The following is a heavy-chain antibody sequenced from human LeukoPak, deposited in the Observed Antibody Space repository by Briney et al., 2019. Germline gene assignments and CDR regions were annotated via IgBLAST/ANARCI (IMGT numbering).Heavy chain of an antibody. CDR2: IRYDGSDK. J-gene: IGHJ4*02. Sequence: GGSLRLSCAASGFTFSSYGMHWVRQAPGKGLEWVAFIRYDGSDKYYADSVKGRFTISRDNSKNSLYLQMNSLRTEDTALYYCAKGRYDRSGYDHFMGDYWGQGTLVTVSS. V-gene: IGHV3-30*02. CDR1: GFTFSSYG. D-gene: IGHD5-12*01. CDR3: AKGRYDRSGYDHFMGDY.